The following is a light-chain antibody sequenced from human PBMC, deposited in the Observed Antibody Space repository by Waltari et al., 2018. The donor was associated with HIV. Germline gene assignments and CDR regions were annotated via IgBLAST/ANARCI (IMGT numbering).Light chain of an antibody. CDR2: AAS. J-gene: IGKJ1*01. V-gene: IGKV1-12*01. CDR3: QQAHSPPWT. Sequence: DIQMTQSPSSVSASVGDRITITCRATQGISSWLAWYQQQPGKVPKLLIYAASNLHSGVPSRFSGSGSGTDFTLSINNLQPEDFATYYCQQAHSPPWTFGQGTKVEVK. CDR1: QGISSW.